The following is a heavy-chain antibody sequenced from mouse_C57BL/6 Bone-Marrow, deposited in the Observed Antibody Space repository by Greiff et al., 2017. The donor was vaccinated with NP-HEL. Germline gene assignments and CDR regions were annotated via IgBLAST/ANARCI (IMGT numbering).Heavy chain of an antibody. CDR1: GFTFSDYY. Sequence: EVMLVESGGGLVQPGGSLKLSCAASGFTFSDYYMYWVRQTPEKRLEWVAYISNGGGSTYYPDTVKGRFTISRDNAKNTLYLQMSRLKSEDTAMYYCARQGYYSNYYAMDYWGQGTSVTVSS. D-gene: IGHD2-5*01. CDR2: ISNGGGST. CDR3: ARQGYYSNYYAMDY. V-gene: IGHV5-12*01. J-gene: IGHJ4*01.